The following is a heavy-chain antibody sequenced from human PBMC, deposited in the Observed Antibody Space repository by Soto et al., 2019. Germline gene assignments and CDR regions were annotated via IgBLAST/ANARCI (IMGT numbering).Heavy chain of an antibody. V-gene: IGHV1-3*01. D-gene: IGHD1-26*01. Sequence: ASVKVSCKASGYTFDSYAIHWVRQAPGQSLEWMGWISAGSGNTRVSQKFHDRVTITKDTSASSAYMELHSLTSSDTAVYFCAGGTVGALPESLPYWGLGTLVTVSS. CDR2: ISAGSGNT. J-gene: IGHJ4*02. CDR1: GYTFDSYA. CDR3: AGGTVGALPESLPY.